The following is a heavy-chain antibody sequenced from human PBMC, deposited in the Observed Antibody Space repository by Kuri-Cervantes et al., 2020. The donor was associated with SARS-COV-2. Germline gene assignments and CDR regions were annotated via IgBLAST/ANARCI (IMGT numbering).Heavy chain of an antibody. CDR2: ISGSGGST. D-gene: IGHD6-6*01. Sequence: GESLKISCAASGFTFSSYAMSWVRQAPGKGLEWVSAISGSGGSTYYADSVKGRFTISRGNPKNTLYLQMNSLRAEDTAVYYCANPLPGRIAARAGNDYWGQGTMVTVSS. CDR1: GFTFSSYA. CDR3: ANPLPGRIAARAGNDY. J-gene: IGHJ4*02. V-gene: IGHV3-23*01.